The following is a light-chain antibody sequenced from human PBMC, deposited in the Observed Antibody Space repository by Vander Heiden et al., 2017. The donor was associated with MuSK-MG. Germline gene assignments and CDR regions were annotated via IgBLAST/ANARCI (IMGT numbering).Light chain of an antibody. CDR1: SSNSGRNT. V-gene: IGLV1-44*01. CDR3: ASWDDSRNGLHV. CDR2: SDN. J-gene: IGLJ1*01. Sequence: QSVLTQPPPASGTPGPRDTIPVSGSSSNSGRNTAKWYRQLPGPAPTLLIYSDNQRPSGVPDRFSGSRSGTSTSLAISGLQSEDEADYYCASWDDSRNGLHVFGAGTKVTVL.